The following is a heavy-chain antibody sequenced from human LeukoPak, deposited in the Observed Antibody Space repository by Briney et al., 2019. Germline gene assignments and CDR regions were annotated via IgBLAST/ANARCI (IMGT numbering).Heavy chain of an antibody. J-gene: IGHJ4*02. D-gene: IGHD1-7*01. V-gene: IGHV3-23*01. CDR3: AKDLAGTTSFDF. CDR2: ISDNGRST. CDR1: GFTFSNNA. Sequence: GGSLRLSCGASGFTFSNNAMYWVRQAPGKGLEWVSGISDNGRSTYYADSVKGRFTISRDKSKNMLYLQMNSLRAEDTAIYYCAKDLAGTTSFDFWGQGTLVTVSX.